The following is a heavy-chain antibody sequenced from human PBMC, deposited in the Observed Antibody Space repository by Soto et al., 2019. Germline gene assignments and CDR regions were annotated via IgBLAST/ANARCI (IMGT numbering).Heavy chain of an antibody. Sequence: QLHLVHSGAVVKKPGASVTVSCSASGYPVTAYYMHWVRQAPGRGLEWMGGINPATGAAKYTQTVQGRVPMTTDTSTSTVFMALSVLTSADTAVFYCARGGGVGVAGSAAFDMWGQGTLVTVSS. D-gene: IGHD3-3*01. CDR2: INPATGAA. V-gene: IGHV1-2*02. J-gene: IGHJ3*02. CDR1: GYPVTAYY. CDR3: ARGGGVGVAGSAAFDM.